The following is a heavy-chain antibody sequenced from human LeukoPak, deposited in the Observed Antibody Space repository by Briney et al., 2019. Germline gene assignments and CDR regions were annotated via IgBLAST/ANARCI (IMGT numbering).Heavy chain of an antibody. D-gene: IGHD6-13*01. V-gene: IGHV3-30*02. CDR1: GFTFSSYA. Sequence: GGSLRLSCAASGFTFSSYAMHWVRQAPGKGLEWVAFIRYDGSNKYYADSVKGRFTISRDNSKNTLYLQMNSLRAEDTAVYYCARDVYSSSCPWFDPWGQGTLVTVSS. CDR3: ARDVYSSSCPWFDP. CDR2: IRYDGSNK. J-gene: IGHJ5*02.